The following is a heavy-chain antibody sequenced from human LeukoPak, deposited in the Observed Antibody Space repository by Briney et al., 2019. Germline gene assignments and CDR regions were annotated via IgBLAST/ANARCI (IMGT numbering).Heavy chain of an antibody. CDR1: GYTFTSYG. D-gene: IGHD3-9*01. CDR2: ISAYNGNT. Sequence: ASVKVSCKASGYTFTSYGISWVRQAPGQGLEWMGWISAYNGNTNYAQKLQGRVNMTTATSTSTAYMELRSLRSDDTAVYYCARDSYYDILTGYATDYYYYMDVWGKGTTVTVSS. CDR3: ARDSYYDILTGYATDYYYYMDV. V-gene: IGHV1-18*01. J-gene: IGHJ6*03.